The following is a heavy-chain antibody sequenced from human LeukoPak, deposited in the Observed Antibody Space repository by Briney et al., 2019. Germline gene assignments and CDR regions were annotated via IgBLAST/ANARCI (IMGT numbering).Heavy chain of an antibody. CDR2: VDHTGST. J-gene: IGHJ6*03. CDR3: ARGRVSSSTWYSTYYYFFYMDF. V-gene: IGHV4-59*01. Sequence: SETLSLTCAVSGGCLSEFYWNWIRQPPGKGLECIGYVDHTGSTKFNPSLNGRVSISRDTSNNFFSLRLRSVTAADTAVYFCARGRVSSSTWYSTYYYFFYMDFWGKGTTVTVSS. D-gene: IGHD4-11*01. CDR1: GGCLSEFY.